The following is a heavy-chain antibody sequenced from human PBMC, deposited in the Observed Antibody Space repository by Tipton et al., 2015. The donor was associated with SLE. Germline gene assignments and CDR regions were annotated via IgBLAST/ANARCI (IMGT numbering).Heavy chain of an antibody. CDR2: VSYDGSHK. D-gene: IGHD3-3*01. CDR1: GFTFNSYS. Sequence: RSLRLSCAASGFTFNSYSLHWVRQAPGKGLEWVALVSYDGSHKYYTDSVKGRFTISRDNSKNTLYLQMNSLRAEDTAVHYCARGHGRSGQNPNFDYWGQGTLVTVAS. J-gene: IGHJ4*02. CDR3: ARGHGRSGQNPNFDY. V-gene: IGHV3-30*04.